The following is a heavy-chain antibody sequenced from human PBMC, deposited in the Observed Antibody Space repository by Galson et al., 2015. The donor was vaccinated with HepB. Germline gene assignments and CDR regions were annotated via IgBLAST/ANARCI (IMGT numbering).Heavy chain of an antibody. CDR1: GYKFTDYW. J-gene: IGHJ2*01. CDR3: VRRGILWLMPYWFFDL. V-gene: IGHV5-51*06. D-gene: IGHD6-19*01. Sequence: QSGAEVKKPGESLKISCKASGYKFTDYWIGWVRQMPGKGLEWMGIIYPRDSDTRYSPSFQGQVTISVDKSISTAYLQWSSLEASDTAMYYCVRRGILWLMPYWFFDLWARGTLVAVSS. CDR2: IYPRDSDT.